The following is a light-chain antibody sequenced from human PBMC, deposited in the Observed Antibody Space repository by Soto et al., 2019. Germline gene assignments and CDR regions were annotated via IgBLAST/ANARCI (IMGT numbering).Light chain of an antibody. CDR2: NAS. CDR1: QSISSW. Sequence: DIQMTQSPSTLSASVGDRVTITCRASQSISSWLAWYQQKPGKAPKLLIYNASNLESGVPSRFSGSGSGTEFTLTISSLQPDDFATYYCQQYNSYPVTFGQGTKVEI. V-gene: IGKV1-5*01. CDR3: QQYNSYPVT. J-gene: IGKJ1*01.